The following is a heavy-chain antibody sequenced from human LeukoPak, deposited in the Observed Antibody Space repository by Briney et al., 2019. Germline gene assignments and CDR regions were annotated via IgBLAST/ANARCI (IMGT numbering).Heavy chain of an antibody. CDR3: ARRVHYYDRTFDY. CDR1: GGSISSSSYY. V-gene: IGHV4-39*01. Sequence: PSETLSLTCTVSGGSISSSSYYWGWIRQPPGKGLEWIGSIYYSGSTYYNPSLKSRVTISVDTSKNQFSLKLSSVTAADTAVYYCARRVHYYDRTFDYWGQGTLVTVSS. CDR2: IYYSGST. D-gene: IGHD3-22*01. J-gene: IGHJ4*02.